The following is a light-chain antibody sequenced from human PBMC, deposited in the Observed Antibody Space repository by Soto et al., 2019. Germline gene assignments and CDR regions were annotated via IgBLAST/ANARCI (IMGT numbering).Light chain of an antibody. CDR2: GAS. J-gene: IGKJ1*01. V-gene: IGKV3-20*01. Sequence: EIVLTQSPGTLSLSPGERATLSCRASQSVSSSYLAWYQQKPGQAPRLLIYGASSRATGIPDRFSGSGSGTDFTLTISRLEPEDFAVYYCQQETFGQGTK. CDR1: QSVSSSY. CDR3: QQET.